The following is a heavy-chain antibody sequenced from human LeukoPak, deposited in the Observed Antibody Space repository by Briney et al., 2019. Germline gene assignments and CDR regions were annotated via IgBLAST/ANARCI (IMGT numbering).Heavy chain of an antibody. CDR1: GGSISSGAYY. J-gene: IGHJ4*02. Sequence: PSETLSLTCTVSGGSISSGAYYWSWIRQVPGKGLEWIGYGYFRGNTFYNPSLKGRVTISVDTSNNHFSLQLNSVTAADTAVYYCARDENCSGGNSYFIWGQGTQVTVSS. D-gene: IGHD2-15*01. CDR2: GYFRGNT. V-gene: IGHV4-31*03. CDR3: ARDENCSGGNSYFI.